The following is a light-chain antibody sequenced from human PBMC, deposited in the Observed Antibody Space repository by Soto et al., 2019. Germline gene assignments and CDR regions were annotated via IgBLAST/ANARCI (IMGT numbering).Light chain of an antibody. J-gene: IGKJ3*01. CDR1: QTISRNY. CDR3: HHYGDSPIYT. CDR2: GAS. V-gene: IGKV3-20*01. Sequence: EIVLTQSPGTLSLSPGATATLSCRASQTISRNYLAWFQQKPGQAPRLLIHGASTRAAGTPDRFSGSGSGTGFTLTISRLEPEDFAVYYCHHYGDSPIYTFGPGTKVDFK.